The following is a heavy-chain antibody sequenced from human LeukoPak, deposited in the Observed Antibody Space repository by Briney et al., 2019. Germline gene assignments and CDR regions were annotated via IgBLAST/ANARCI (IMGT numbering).Heavy chain of an antibody. J-gene: IGHJ4*02. CDR3: ARGTTDGYSYGRFDY. D-gene: IGHD5-18*01. CDR2: ISFSGNT. V-gene: IGHV4-59*08. CDR1: GASISDYY. Sequence: SETLSLTCTVSGASISDYYCSWVRQSPGRGLEWIGYISFSGNTNYNPSLKSRVTISVDTSKNQFSLRLNSVTAADTAVYYCARGTTDGYSYGRFDYWGQGTLVTVSS.